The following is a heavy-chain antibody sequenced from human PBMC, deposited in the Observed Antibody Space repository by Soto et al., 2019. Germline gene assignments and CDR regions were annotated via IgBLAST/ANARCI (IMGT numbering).Heavy chain of an antibody. CDR2: IYPGDSDT. CDR3: ARRRQKGYYYYGMDV. V-gene: IGHV5-51*01. Sequence: LGESLKISCKGSGYSFTSDWIGWVRQMPGKGLEWMGIIYPGDSDTRYSPSFQGQVTISADKSISTAYLQWSSLKASDTAMYYCARRRQKGYYYYGMDVWGQGTTVTVSS. CDR1: GYSFTSDW. J-gene: IGHJ6*02.